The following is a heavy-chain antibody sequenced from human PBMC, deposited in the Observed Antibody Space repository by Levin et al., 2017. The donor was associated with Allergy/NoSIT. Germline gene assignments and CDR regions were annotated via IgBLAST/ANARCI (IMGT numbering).Heavy chain of an antibody. CDR1: GGSLSGYY. CDR2: INHSGNT. V-gene: IGHV4-34*01. J-gene: IGHJ6*02. D-gene: IGHD6-13*01. CDR3: AGIAKRDYSNYYNGMDL. Sequence: SETLSLTCAVSGGSLSGYYWTWIRQTPGKGLEWIGEINHSGNTNYNPFFTSRVTISIDTSKNHFSLRLNSVTAADATVYFGAGIAKRDYSNYYNGMDLWGQGTTVTVSS.